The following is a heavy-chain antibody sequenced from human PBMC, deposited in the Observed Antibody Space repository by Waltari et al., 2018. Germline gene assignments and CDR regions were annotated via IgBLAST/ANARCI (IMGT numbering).Heavy chain of an antibody. CDR1: GGTFSSYA. V-gene: IGHV1-69*04. CDR2: IIPILGIA. Sequence: QVQLVQSGAEVKKPGSSVKVSCKASGGTFSSYAISWVRQAPGQGLEWMGGIIPILGIANYAQKFQGRVTITADESTSTAYMELSSLRSEDTAVYYCVPEAGSGSDHYFDYWGQGTLVTVSS. D-gene: IGHD3-10*01. J-gene: IGHJ4*02. CDR3: VPEAGSGSDHYFDY.